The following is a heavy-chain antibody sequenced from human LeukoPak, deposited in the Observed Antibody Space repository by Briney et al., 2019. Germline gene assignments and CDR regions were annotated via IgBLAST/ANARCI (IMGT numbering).Heavy chain of an antibody. CDR1: GLTSTSYG. CDR2: ISGSGGST. Sequence: GGSLRLSRVASGLTSTSYGMHWVRQAPGKGLEWVSAISGSGGSTYYADSVKGRFTISRDNSKNTLYLQMNSLRAEDTAVYYCAKDDPPPLTYYYDSSGFYWGQGTLVTVSS. CDR3: AKDDPPPLTYYYDSSGFY. D-gene: IGHD3-22*01. J-gene: IGHJ4*02. V-gene: IGHV3-23*01.